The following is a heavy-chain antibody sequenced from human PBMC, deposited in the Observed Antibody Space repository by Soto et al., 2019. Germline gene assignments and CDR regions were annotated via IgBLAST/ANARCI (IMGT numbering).Heavy chain of an antibody. J-gene: IGHJ3*01. D-gene: IGHD2-15*01. CDR2: ISNRGDT. CDR3: AREPRYCSGGSCSITGDAYDV. Sequence: EVQLVESGGGLVQPGGSVRLSCAASGFIVSSTYMSWVRQAPGKGLEWVSVISNRGDTHYADSVKGRFSLSSDTSNNILHLQMSSLSAEDTAVYYCAREPRYCSGGSCSITGDAYDVWGQGTLVTVSS. V-gene: IGHV3-66*01. CDR1: GFIVSSTY.